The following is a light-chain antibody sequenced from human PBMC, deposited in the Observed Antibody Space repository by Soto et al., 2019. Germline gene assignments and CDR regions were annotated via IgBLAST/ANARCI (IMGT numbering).Light chain of an antibody. CDR3: QQYHSAPQF. CDR2: WAS. V-gene: IGKV4-1*01. J-gene: IGKJ1*01. Sequence: DIVMTQSPDSLAVSLGERATINCKSSQSVLYSPNNKNYLAWYQQKPGQPPKLLIYWASTRESGVPDRFSGSGSGTDFTLTISSLQAEDVAFYYCQQYHSAPQFFGQGTKVEIK. CDR1: QSVLYSPNNKNY.